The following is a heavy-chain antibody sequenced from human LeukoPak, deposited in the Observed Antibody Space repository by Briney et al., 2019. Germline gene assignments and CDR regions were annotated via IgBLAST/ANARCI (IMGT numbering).Heavy chain of an antibody. D-gene: IGHD4-17*01. V-gene: IGHV4-61*02. CDR1: GGSISSGSYY. J-gene: IGHJ4*02. CDR2: IYTSGST. CDR3: AREVLATVTTDY. Sequence: SQTLSLTCTVSGGSISSGSYYWSWIRQPAGKGLGWIGRIYTSGSTNYNPSLKSRVTISVDTSKNQFSLKLSSVTAADTAVYYCAREVLATVTTDYWGQGTLVTVSS.